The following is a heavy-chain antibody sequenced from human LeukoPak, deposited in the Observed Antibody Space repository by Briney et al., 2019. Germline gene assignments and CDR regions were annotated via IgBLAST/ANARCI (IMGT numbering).Heavy chain of an antibody. CDR3: ARDYLRTGLWQQLVTFDY. CDR2: IYYSGST. CDR1: GGPISSSSYY. J-gene: IGHJ4*02. D-gene: IGHD6-13*01. V-gene: IGHV4-39*07. Sequence: SETLSLTCTVSGGPISSSSYYWGWIRQPPGKGLEWIGSIYYSGSTYYNPSLKSRVTISVDTSKNQFSLKLSSVTAADTAVYYCARDYLRTGLWQQLVTFDYWGQGTLVTVSS.